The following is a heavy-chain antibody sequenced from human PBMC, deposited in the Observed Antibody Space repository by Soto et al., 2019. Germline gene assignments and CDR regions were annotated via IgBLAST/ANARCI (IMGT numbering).Heavy chain of an antibody. CDR2: VYYTGDT. V-gene: IGHV4-59*08. J-gene: IGHJ6*01. D-gene: IGHD4-17*01. CDR1: SGPDRSHN. CDR3: VRQGIDYLPGLVDL. Sequence: QVQLQQSGPRLVKPSETLSLTCTVSSGPDRSHNWGWIRQPPGRGLEWIGYVYYTGDTAYNPSLRSRVSLSAEPPTNDIPLTLSSVTAADTAVYYWVRQGIDYLPGLVDLWGQGTTVSVSS.